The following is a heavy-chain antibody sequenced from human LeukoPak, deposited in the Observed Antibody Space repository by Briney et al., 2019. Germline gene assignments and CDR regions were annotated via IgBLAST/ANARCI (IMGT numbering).Heavy chain of an antibody. D-gene: IGHD2-2*02. CDR1: GFTFSRYA. Sequence: GGSLRLSCAASGFTFSRYAMHWVRQAPGKGLEYVSAISSDGDRTSYANSVKGRFTISRDSSKNTLFLQMGSLRAEDMAVYYCARESQGYCSSTSCYKGGPYYYYYMDVWGKGTTVTVSS. CDR3: ARESQGYCSSTSCYKGGPYYYYYMDV. J-gene: IGHJ6*03. V-gene: IGHV3-64*01. CDR2: ISSDGDRT.